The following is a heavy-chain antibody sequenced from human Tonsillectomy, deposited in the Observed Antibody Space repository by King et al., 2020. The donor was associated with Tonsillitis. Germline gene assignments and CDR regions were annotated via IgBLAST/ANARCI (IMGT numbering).Heavy chain of an antibody. Sequence: VQPVESGGGLVQPGGSLRLSCAASGFTFSSYWMSWVRQAPGKGLEWVANIKQDGSEKYYVDSVKGRFTISRDNAKNSLYLQMNSLRAEDTAVYYCARGGSRGAVWSGYVFDYWGQGTLVTVSS. CDR3: ARGGSRGAVWSGYVFDY. CDR2: IKQDGSEK. D-gene: IGHD3-3*01. J-gene: IGHJ4*02. V-gene: IGHV3-7*01. CDR1: GFTFSSYW.